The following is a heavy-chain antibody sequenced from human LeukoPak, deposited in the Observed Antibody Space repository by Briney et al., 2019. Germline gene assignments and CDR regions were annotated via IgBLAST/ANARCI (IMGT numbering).Heavy chain of an antibody. CDR3: ASSFYDLLVYFDY. V-gene: IGHV1-46*01. Sequence: KPGGSLRLSCAASGFTFSSYGMHWVRQAPGKGLEWVGKINPSDGSTRYAQKFQGRVTMTRDMSTSTVYMELSSLRSEDTAVYYCASSFYDLLVYFDYWGQGTLVTVSS. CDR1: GFTFSSYG. CDR2: INPSDGST. D-gene: IGHD5/OR15-5a*01. J-gene: IGHJ4*02.